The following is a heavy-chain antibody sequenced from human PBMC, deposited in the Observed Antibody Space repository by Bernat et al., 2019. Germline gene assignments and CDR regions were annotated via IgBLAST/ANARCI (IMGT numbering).Heavy chain of an antibody. CDR3: ARHGAYCSDGVCPCDY. CDR2: IYPGDSDT. D-gene: IGHD2-8*01. J-gene: IGHJ4*02. Sequence: EVQLVQSGAEVKKPGESLKISCKGSGYSFTRNWIGWVRQMPGHCLEWMGLIYPGDSDTSYSPSFQGQVTISADKSISTAYLQWGSLKASDTAMYYCARHGAYCSDGVCPCDYWGQGTLVTVSS. CDR1: GYSFTRNW. V-gene: IGHV5-51*01.